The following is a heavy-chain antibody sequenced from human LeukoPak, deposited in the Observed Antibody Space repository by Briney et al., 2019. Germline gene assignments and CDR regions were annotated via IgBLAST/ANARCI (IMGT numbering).Heavy chain of an antibody. V-gene: IGHV4-59*08. D-gene: IGHD2-15*01. CDR1: GGSISSYY. CDR3: ARHLTGVCHGGSCPYYFDY. CDR2: VYDSGTA. Sequence: PSETLSLTCSVSGGSISSYYWSWIRQPPGKGLEWIAYVYDSGTANYSPSLESRVTISVDTSKNQFSLKVSSVTAADTAVYYCARHLTGVCHGGSCPYYFDYWGQGILVTVSS. J-gene: IGHJ4*02.